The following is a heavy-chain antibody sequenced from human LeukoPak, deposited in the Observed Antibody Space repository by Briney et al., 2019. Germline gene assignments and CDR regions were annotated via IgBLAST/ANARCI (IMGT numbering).Heavy chain of an antibody. CDR1: GFTFSSYE. D-gene: IGHD1-26*01. Sequence: GGSLRLSCAASGFTFSSYEMNWVRQAPGKGLEWVSSISSSSSYIYYADSVKGRFTISRDNAKNSLYLQMNSLRAEDTAVYYCARDRRGSRDYWGQGTLVTVSS. V-gene: IGHV3-21*01. CDR2: ISSSSSYI. CDR3: ARDRRGSRDY. J-gene: IGHJ4*02.